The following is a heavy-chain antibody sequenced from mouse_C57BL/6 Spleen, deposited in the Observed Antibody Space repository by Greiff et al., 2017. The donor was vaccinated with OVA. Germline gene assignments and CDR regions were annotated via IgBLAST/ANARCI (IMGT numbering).Heavy chain of an antibody. CDR3: FVVDGDYEGAKDY. V-gene: IGHV1-50*01. CDR2: IDPSDSYT. D-gene: IGHD2-13*01. Sequence: QVQLQQPGAELVKPGASVKLSCKASGYTFTSYWMQWVKQRPGQGLEWIGEIDPSDSYTNYNQKFKGKATLTVDTSSRTAYMQLSSLTSEDSAVDYCFVVDGDYEGAKDYWGQGTSVTCSS. CDR1: GYTFTSYW. J-gene: IGHJ4*01.